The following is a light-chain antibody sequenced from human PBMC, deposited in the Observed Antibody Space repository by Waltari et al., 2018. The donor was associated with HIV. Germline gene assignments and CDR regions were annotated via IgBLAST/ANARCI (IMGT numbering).Light chain of an antibody. CDR2: HVT. Sequence: QSALTQPRSVSGSPGQSVTISCTGTSSDVGAYNTVPWYQQRPDKAPRLIISHVTERPSGVPDRFSGSKSGNTASLTISGLQAEDEADYHCCSYTASDTWVFGGGTQLTVL. J-gene: IGLJ3*02. V-gene: IGLV2-11*01. CDR3: CSYTASDTWV. CDR1: SSDVGAYNT.